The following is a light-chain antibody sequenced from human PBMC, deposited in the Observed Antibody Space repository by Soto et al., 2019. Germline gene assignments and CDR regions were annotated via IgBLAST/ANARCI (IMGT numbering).Light chain of an antibody. CDR3: HSYDRSLSGGV. J-gene: IGLJ3*02. CDR2: GNS. CDR1: SSNVGAGFD. V-gene: IGLV1-40*01. Sequence: QSVLTQPPSVSGAPGQRVTISCTGSSSNVGAGFDVHWYQQIPGRAPKLLIYGNSNRPSGVPDRFSGSKSATSASLAITGLRAEDEADYYCHSYDRSLSGGVFGGGTKLTVL.